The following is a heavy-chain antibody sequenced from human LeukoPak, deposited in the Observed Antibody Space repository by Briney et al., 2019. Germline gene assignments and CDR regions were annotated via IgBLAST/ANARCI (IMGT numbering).Heavy chain of an antibody. V-gene: IGHV3-23*01. D-gene: IGHD2-15*01. Sequence: TGGSLRLSCAASGFTFSSYAMSWVRQAPGKGLEWVSAISGSGGSTYYADSVKGRFTISRDNSKNTLYLQMNSLRAEDTAVYYCAKWDDLVVAATPCGMDVWGQGTTVTVSS. CDR2: ISGSGGST. J-gene: IGHJ6*02. CDR3: AKWDDLVVAATPCGMDV. CDR1: GFTFSSYA.